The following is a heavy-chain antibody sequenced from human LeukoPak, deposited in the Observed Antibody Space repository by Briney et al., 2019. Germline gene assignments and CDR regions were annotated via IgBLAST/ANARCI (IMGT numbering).Heavy chain of an antibody. V-gene: IGHV4-59*11. CDR2: IYYSGST. CDR3: ARNYDILTGDDAFDI. J-gene: IGHJ3*02. D-gene: IGHD3-9*01. Sequence: SETLSLTCTVSGGSISSHYWSWIRQPPGKGLEWIGYIYYSGSTNYNPSLKSRVTISVDTSKNQFSLKLSSVTAADTAVYYCARNYDILTGDDAFDIWGQGKMVTVSS. CDR1: GGSISSHY.